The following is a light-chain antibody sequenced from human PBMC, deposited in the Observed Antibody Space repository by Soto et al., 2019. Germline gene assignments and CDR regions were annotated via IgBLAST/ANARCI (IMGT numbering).Light chain of an antibody. CDR2: DVS. J-gene: IGLJ2*01. V-gene: IGLV2-14*03. CDR3: SSYSSSSTVV. CDR1: SSYISSYNY. Sequence: QSALTHPASVSGSPGQSITISCTTSSSYISSYNYVSWYQQHTGKAPRLIIYDVSSRPSGISNRFSGSKSGNTVSLTISGLQAEDEADYFGSSYSSSSTVVFGGGTKLTVL.